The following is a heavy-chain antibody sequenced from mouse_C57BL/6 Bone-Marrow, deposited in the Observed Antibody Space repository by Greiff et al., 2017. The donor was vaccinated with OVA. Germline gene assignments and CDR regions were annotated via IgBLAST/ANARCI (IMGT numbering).Heavy chain of an antibody. V-gene: IGHV5-2*01. CDR2: INSDGGST. J-gene: IGHJ2*01. Sequence: EVKVVESGGGLVQPGGSLKLSCAASGFTFSCYTMSWVRKTPEKRLELVAAINSDGGSTYYPDTMERRFIISRDNTKKTLYLQMSSLRSEDTALYYYAHCKRGYYFDYWGQSTTLTVAS. CDR3: AHCKRGYYFDY. CDR1: GFTFSCYT.